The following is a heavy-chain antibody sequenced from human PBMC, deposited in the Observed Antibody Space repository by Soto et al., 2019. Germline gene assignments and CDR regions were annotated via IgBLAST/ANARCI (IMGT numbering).Heavy chain of an antibody. CDR2: ISAHNGNT. V-gene: IGHV1-18*01. CDR1: GYAFTTYG. D-gene: IGHD1-1*01. J-gene: IGHJ4*02. Sequence: QVHLVQSGAEVKKPGASVKVSCKGSGYAFTTYGITWVRQAPGQGLEWMGWISAHNGNTNYAQKLQGRVTVTRDTSTSTAYMELRSLRSDATAVYYCARGRYGDYWGQGALVTASS. CDR3: ARGRYGDY.